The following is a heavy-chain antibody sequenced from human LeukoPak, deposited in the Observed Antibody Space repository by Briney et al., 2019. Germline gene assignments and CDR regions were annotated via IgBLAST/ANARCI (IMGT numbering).Heavy chain of an antibody. J-gene: IGHJ4*02. CDR3: AKDSPLVGYTGDWSSNSFDH. D-gene: IGHD2-2*02. CDR2: VTGDGITT. Sequence: QPGGSLRLSCAASGFTFRYSAMSWVRQAPGKGLEWVSTVTGDGITTYYGNSVKGRFTISRDNSKNTVYLQLNSLRADDTAVYYCAKDSPLVGYTGDWSSNSFDHWGQGTLVTVSS. V-gene: IGHV3-23*01. CDR1: GFTFRYSA.